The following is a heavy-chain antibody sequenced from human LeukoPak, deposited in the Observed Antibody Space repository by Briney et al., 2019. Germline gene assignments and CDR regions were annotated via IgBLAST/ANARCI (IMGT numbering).Heavy chain of an antibody. CDR3: ARDASCSGGNCYAWFDP. V-gene: IGHV1-46*01. CDR2: IHPSGGSA. J-gene: IGHJ5*01. CDR1: GYTFTSYF. Sequence: GAAVMVSCKASGYTFTSYFMHWVRQAPGQGLEWMGIIHPSGGSASYAQNFQGRVTMTRDTSTSTVYMELSSLRSEDTAVYYCARDASCSGGNCYAWFDPWGQGTLVTVSS. D-gene: IGHD2-15*01.